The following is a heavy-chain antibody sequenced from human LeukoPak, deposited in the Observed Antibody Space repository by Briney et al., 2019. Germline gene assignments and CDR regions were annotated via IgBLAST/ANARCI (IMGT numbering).Heavy chain of an antibody. CDR2: IYHSGST. Sequence: PSGTLSLTCAVSGGSISSSNWWSWVRQPPGKGLEWIGEIYHSGSTNYNPSLKSRVTISVDKSKNQFPLKLSSVTASDTAVYYCARRFAPSRNDAFDIWGQGTMVTVSS. D-gene: IGHD3-10*01. J-gene: IGHJ3*02. V-gene: IGHV4-4*02. CDR1: GGSISSSNW. CDR3: ARRFAPSRNDAFDI.